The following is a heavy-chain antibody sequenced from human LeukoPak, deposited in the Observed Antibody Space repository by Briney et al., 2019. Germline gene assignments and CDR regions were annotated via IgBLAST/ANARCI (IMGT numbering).Heavy chain of an antibody. CDR1: GYTFTGYC. J-gene: IGHJ4*02. D-gene: IGHD5-12*01. CDR3: APSNCCDYYFDY. V-gene: IGHV1-2*02. Sequence: ASVKVSCKASGYTFTGYCMHWVRQAPGQGLEWMGWINPNSGGTNYAQKFQGRVTMTRDTSITTAYMELSRLRSDDTAVYYCAPSNCCDYYFDYWGQGTLVTVSS. CDR2: INPNSGGT.